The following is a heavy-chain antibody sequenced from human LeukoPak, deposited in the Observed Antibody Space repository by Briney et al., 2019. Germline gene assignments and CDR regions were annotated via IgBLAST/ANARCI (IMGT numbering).Heavy chain of an antibody. V-gene: IGHV3-23*01. Sequence: GGSLRLSCAASGFTFSSYAMSWVRQAPGKGLEWVSAISGSGGSTYYADSVKGRFTISRDNSKNTLYLQMNSLRAEDTAVYYCAKDGIAAVPDYYYYYMDVWGKGTTVTVSS. CDR2: ISGSGGST. D-gene: IGHD6-13*01. CDR1: GFTFSSYA. CDR3: AKDGIAAVPDYYYYYMDV. J-gene: IGHJ6*03.